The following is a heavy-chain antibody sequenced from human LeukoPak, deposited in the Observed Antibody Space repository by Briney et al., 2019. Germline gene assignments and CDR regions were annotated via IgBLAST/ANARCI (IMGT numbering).Heavy chain of an antibody. CDR1: GFTFSSYW. Sequence: GESLKISCAASGFTFSSYWMHWVRQVPGKGLDWVTRITSDGSSTSSADSVKGRFTISRDNAKNTLYLQMNSLRVEDTAVYYCARGMPTNFDYWGQGALVTVSS. CDR3: ARGMPTNFDY. V-gene: IGHV3-74*01. J-gene: IGHJ4*02. CDR2: ITSDGSST. D-gene: IGHD1-26*01.